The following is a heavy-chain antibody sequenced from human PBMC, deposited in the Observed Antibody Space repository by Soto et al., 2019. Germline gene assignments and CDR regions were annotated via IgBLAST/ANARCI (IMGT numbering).Heavy chain of an antibody. CDR3: ARGDRIQLLLDY. CDR1: GYSVSNNNAA. Sequence: PSQTLSLTCAISGYSVSNNNAAWNWIRQSPSRGLEWLGRTYYRSKWYTDYAESVKSRITINPDPSQNQFSLHLNSVTPEDTAVYYCARGDRIQLLLDYWGQGTLVTVSS. D-gene: IGHD5-18*01. V-gene: IGHV6-1*01. CDR2: TYYRSKWYT. J-gene: IGHJ4*02.